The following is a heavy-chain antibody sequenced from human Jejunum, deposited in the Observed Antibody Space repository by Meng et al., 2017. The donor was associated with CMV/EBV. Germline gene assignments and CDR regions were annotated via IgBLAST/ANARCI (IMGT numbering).Heavy chain of an antibody. V-gene: IGHV1-69*05. Sequence: KYAINWVRQAPGQGLEWLGGIIPIFDTTNYAQNFQGRVTLTTDESMSTAYMELSSLRSEDTAVYFCASGLRSYDLLTYNYFSYMDVWGQGTTVTVSS. J-gene: IGHJ6*02. D-gene: IGHD3-9*01. CDR2: IIPIFDTT. CDR3: ASGLRSYDLLTYNYFSYMDV. CDR1: KYA.